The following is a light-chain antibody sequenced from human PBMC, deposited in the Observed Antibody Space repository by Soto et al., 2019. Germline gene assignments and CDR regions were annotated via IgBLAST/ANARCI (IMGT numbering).Light chain of an antibody. CDR3: KQYWSPPWT. J-gene: IGKJ1*01. Sequence: DIVMTQSPDSLAVSLGERATINCKSSQSLLYSFNNKNYLGWYQRKPGQPPKLLIHWAYIRESGVHERFSGSGSGTDFTLTIRSLQAEDVAVYYCKQYWSPPWTFGQGTKVDIK. CDR2: WAY. V-gene: IGKV4-1*01. CDR1: QSLLYSFNNKNY.